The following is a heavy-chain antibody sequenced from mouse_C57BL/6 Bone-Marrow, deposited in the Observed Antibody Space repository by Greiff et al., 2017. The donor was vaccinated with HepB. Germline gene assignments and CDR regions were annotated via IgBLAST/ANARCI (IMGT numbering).Heavy chain of an antibody. J-gene: IGHJ1*03. CDR3: ARQGTTAWYFDV. D-gene: IGHD1-2*01. CDR2: ICSDGST. CDR1: GFSLTSYG. V-gene: IGHV2-6-1*01. Sequence: VKLMESGPGLVAPSQSLSITCTVSGFSLTSYGVHWVRQPPGKGLEWLVVICSDGSTTYNSALKSRLSISKDKSKSQVFLKMNSLQTDDTAMYYCARQGTTAWYFDVWGTGTTVTVSS.